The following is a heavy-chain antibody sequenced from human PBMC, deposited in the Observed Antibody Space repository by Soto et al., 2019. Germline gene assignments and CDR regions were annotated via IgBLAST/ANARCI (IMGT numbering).Heavy chain of an antibody. CDR3: ASGGGRGYNELDP. CDR2: INPNSGGT. V-gene: IGHV1-2*02. D-gene: IGHD5-12*01. Sequence: QVQLVQSGAEVKKPGASVKVSCKASGYTFTAYYMHWVRQAPGQGLEWMGWINPNSGGTYHAQNFQGRVTMTRDTYPNIAHMELTRLRCDDTDVYFCASGGGRGYNELDPWGHGPRVIVSS. CDR1: GYTFTAYY. J-gene: IGHJ5*02.